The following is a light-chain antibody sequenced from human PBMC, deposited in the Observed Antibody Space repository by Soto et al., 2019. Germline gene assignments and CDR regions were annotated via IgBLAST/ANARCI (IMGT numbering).Light chain of an antibody. CDR1: QTIDNT. Sequence: EIVMTQSPATLSLSPGERATLSCRASQTIDNTLAWYQRKPGQAPRLLIYDASTRATGVPARFSGSGSGTDFTLTISSLQPEDFATYYCQQANSFPRTFGQGTKVDIK. V-gene: IGKV3-15*01. CDR3: QQANSFPRT. CDR2: DAS. J-gene: IGKJ1*01.